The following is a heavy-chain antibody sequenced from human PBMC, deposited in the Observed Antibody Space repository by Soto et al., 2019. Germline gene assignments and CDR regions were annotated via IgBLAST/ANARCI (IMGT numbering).Heavy chain of an antibody. Sequence: GGSLRLSCAASGFNFISYARSWVRQAPGKGLEWVSAISGSGGSTYYADSVKGRFTISRDNSKNTLYLQMNSLRAEDAAVYYCAKYPRSAYSSSSAGFFDYWGQGTLVTVSS. CDR3: AKYPRSAYSSSSAGFFDY. V-gene: IGHV3-23*01. D-gene: IGHD6-6*01. CDR2: ISGSGGST. J-gene: IGHJ4*02. CDR1: GFNFISYA.